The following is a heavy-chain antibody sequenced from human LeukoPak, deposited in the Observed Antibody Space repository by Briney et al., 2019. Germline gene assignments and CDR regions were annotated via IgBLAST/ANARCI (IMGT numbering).Heavy chain of an antibody. Sequence: SETLSLTCAVSGYSISSGYYWGWIRQPPGKGLEWIGSIYHSGSTYYNPSLKSRVTISVDTSKNQFSLKLSSVTAADTAVYYCAISAAIGGFDYWGQGNLVTVSS. V-gene: IGHV4-38-2*01. D-gene: IGHD2-2*01. CDR3: AISAAIGGFDY. J-gene: IGHJ4*02. CDR1: GYSISSGYY. CDR2: IYHSGST.